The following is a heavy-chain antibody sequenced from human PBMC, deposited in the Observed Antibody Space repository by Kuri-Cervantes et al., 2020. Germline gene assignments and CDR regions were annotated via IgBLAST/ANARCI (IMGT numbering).Heavy chain of an antibody. D-gene: IGHD3-3*01. CDR2: IKQDGSEK. V-gene: IGHV3-7*01. J-gene: IGHJ4*02. CDR3: ARDLGHYDFPEYYFDY. Sequence: GGSLRLSCAASGFTFSSYWMSWVRQAPGKGLEWVANIKQDGSEKYYADSVKGRFTISRDNSKNTLYLQMNSLRAEDTAVYYCARDLGHYDFPEYYFDYWGQGTLVTVSS. CDR1: GFTFSSYW.